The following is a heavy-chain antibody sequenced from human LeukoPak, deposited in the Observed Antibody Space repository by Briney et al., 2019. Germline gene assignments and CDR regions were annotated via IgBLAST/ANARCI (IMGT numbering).Heavy chain of an antibody. J-gene: IGHJ4*02. CDR2: INSDGSST. CDR3: ARAWYGDPVDY. D-gene: IGHD4-17*01. CDR1: GFTFSSYW. Sequence: GGSLRLSCAASGFTFSSYWTHWVRQAPGKGLVWVSRINSDGSSTTYADSVKGRFTISRDNAKNTLYLQMNSLRAEDTAVYYCARAWYGDPVDYWGQGTLVTVSS. V-gene: IGHV3-74*01.